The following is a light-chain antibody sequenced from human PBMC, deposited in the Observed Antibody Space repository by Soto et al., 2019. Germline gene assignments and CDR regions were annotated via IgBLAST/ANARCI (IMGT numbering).Light chain of an antibody. V-gene: IGLV2-14*01. CDR3: SSYTSSSTPYYV. Sequence: QSALTQPASVSGSPGQSITISCTGTSSDVGGYNYVSWYQQHPGKAPKLMIYEVSNRXXGVSHRFSGSKSGNTASLSISGLQAEDEADYYCSSYTSSSTPYYVFGTGTKV. J-gene: IGLJ1*01. CDR2: EVS. CDR1: SSDVGGYNY.